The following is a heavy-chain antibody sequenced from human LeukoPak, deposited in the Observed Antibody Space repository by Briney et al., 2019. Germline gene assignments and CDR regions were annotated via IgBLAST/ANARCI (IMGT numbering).Heavy chain of an antibody. V-gene: IGHV3-64*01. Sequence: GGSLRLSCAASGFTFSSYAMHWVRHAPGKGLEYVSAISSNGGTTYYANSVKGRFTISGDNSKNTLYLQMGSLGAEDMAVYYCARDSVRGSTSLLNWFDPWGQGTLVTVSS. CDR2: ISSNGGTT. J-gene: IGHJ5*02. CDR1: GFTFSSYA. D-gene: IGHD2-2*01. CDR3: ARDSVRGSTSLLNWFDP.